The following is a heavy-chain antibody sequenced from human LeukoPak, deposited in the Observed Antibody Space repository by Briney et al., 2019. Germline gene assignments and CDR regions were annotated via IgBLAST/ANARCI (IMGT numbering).Heavy chain of an antibody. D-gene: IGHD3-10*01. J-gene: IGHJ3*02. CDR1: GGSISSYY. CDR3: ARDVGSSDAFDI. Sequence: SETLSLTCSVSGGSISSYYWIWIRQPPGKGLEWIGYIYYSGSTNYNPSLKSRVTISVDTSKNQFSLKVRSVTAADTAVYYCARDVGSSDAFDIWGQGTMVIVSS. CDR2: IYYSGST. V-gene: IGHV4-59*12.